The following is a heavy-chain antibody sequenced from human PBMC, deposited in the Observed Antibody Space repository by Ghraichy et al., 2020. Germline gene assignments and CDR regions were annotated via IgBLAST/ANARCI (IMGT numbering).Heavy chain of an antibody. CDR3: AIDTAMPADY. CDR2: IKHDGSEK. J-gene: IGHJ4*02. V-gene: IGHV3-7*03. Sequence: GGSLRLSCAASGFTFSRYWMTWVRQAPGKGLEWLANIKHDGSEKYHVDSVKGRFTISRDNAKNSLFLQMNSLRAEDTAVYYCAIDTAMPADYWGQGTLVTVSS. D-gene: IGHD2-2*01. CDR1: GFTFSRYW.